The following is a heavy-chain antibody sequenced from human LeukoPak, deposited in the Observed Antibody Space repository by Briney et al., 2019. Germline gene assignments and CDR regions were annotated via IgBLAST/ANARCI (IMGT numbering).Heavy chain of an antibody. J-gene: IGHJ4*02. CDR2: ITNDGSST. Sequence: GGSLRLSCAASGLTFSSHWMHWVRQAPGKGLVWVSRITNDGSSTTYADSVKGRFTISRDNAKNMLYLQVNSLRAEDTAVYYCARASFQRWLQLGGDWGQGALVTVSS. D-gene: IGHD5-24*01. CDR1: GLTFSSHW. V-gene: IGHV3-74*01. CDR3: ARASFQRWLQLGGD.